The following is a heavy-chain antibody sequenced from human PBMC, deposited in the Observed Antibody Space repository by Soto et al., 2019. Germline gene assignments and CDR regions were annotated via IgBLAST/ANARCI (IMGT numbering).Heavy chain of an antibody. J-gene: IGHJ4*02. V-gene: IGHV3-33*01. CDR2: IWYAGSNK. CDR1: GFTFSSYG. Sequence: QVQLVESGGGVVQPGRSLRLSCAASGFTFSSYGMHWVRQAPGKGLEWVAVIWYAGSNKHYADSVKGLFTISRDNSKNTLHLQMSSLRAEDTAVYYCARVMREVRLGELSSPGHYFDYWGQGTLVTVSS. D-gene: IGHD3-16*02. CDR3: ARVMREVRLGELSSPGHYFDY.